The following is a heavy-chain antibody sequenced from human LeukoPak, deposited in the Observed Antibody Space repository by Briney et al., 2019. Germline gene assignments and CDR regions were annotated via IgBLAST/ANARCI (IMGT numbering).Heavy chain of an antibody. Sequence: PGGSLRLSCAASGFTFDSFAMSWVRQAPGKGLEWISGIIGSGVATYYADSVKGRFTVSRDNSKNTLYLQMNSLRAEDTAVYYCWTSGSYFDLWGRGTLVTVSS. CDR2: IIGSGVAT. D-gene: IGHD3-22*01. CDR1: GFTFDSFA. CDR3: WTSGSYFDL. J-gene: IGHJ2*01. V-gene: IGHV3-23*01.